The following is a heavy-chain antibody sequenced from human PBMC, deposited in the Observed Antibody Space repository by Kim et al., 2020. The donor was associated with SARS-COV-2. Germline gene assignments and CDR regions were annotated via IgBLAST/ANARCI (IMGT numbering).Heavy chain of an antibody. CDR3: EAPDY. CDR1: GFTFSAYA. Sequence: GGSLRLSCAASGFTFSAYAMSWARQGPGKGLEWVSTISDSGLGTHYADSVKGRFTISRDNSKSTLFLQMNYLTAEDTAIYYCEAPDYWGQGSLVTVSS. J-gene: IGHJ4*02. CDR2: ISDSGLGT. V-gene: IGHV3-23*01.